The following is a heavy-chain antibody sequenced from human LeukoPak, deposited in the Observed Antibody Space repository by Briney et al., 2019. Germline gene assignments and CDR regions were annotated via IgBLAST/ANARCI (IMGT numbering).Heavy chain of an antibody. CDR2: MSNSGRTI. D-gene: IGHD6-19*01. CDR3: ARDVGSGWFDY. J-gene: IGHJ4*02. Sequence: GGSLRLSCAASGLTFSNYAMSWVRQAPGKGLEWVSYMSNSGRTIYYTDSVKGRFTISRDNAQNSLYLQMNSLRAEDTAVYYCARDVGSGWFDYWGQGTLVTVSS. CDR1: GLTFSNYA. V-gene: IGHV3-48*03.